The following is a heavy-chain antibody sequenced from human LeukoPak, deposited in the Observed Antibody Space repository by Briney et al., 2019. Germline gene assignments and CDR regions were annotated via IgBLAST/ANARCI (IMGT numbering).Heavy chain of an antibody. D-gene: IGHD5-24*01. CDR2: IHYSGST. V-gene: IGHV4-59*01. CDR1: GGSLSSKY. CDR3: ARLEMATIRAFDP. J-gene: IGHJ5*02. Sequence: SESLSLTCHVSGGSLSSKYWSWIRQPPGKGLEWIGSIHYSGSTNYHPSFKTRVTISVDTSKNQFSLKLRSVTAADTAVYYCARLEMATIRAFDPWGQGTLVTVSS.